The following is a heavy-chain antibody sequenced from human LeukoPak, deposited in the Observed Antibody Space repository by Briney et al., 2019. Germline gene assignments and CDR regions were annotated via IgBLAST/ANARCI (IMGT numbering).Heavy chain of an antibody. D-gene: IGHD7-27*01. CDR2: ISYSGST. V-gene: IGHV4-59*08. CDR3: ARRLTGVLSFDY. J-gene: IGHJ4*02. CDR1: GGSISSYY. Sequence: SETLSLTCTVSGGSISSYYWSWIRQPPGKGLEWVGYISYSGSTYYNPSLKSRVTISVDTSKNQFSLKLSSVTAADTAVYYCARRLTGVLSFDYWGQGTLVTVSS.